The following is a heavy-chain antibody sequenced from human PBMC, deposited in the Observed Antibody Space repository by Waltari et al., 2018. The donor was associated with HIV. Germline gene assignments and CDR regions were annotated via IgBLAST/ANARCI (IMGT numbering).Heavy chain of an antibody. D-gene: IGHD6-13*01. J-gene: IGHJ4*02. Sequence: QLQLQESAPGLVKPSETPSLPCPVSGGSISSSRYYWGWIRQPPGKGLELIGRIYYSGSTYYNPSLKSRVTISVDTSKNQFSLKLSSVTAADTAVYYCARHLRYSSSWPFDYWGQGTLVTVSS. CDR2: IYYSGST. CDR3: ARHLRYSSSWPFDY. V-gene: IGHV4-39*01. CDR1: GGSISSSRYY.